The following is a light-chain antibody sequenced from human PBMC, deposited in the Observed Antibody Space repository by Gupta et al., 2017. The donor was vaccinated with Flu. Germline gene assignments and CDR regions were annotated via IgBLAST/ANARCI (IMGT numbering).Light chain of an antibody. J-gene: IGKJ1*01. V-gene: IGKV3-15*01. CDR3: QQYSNWTPET. CDR2: DAS. CDR1: QSVGSN. Sequence: EIVMTQSPATLSVSPGERVTLSCRASQSVGSNVAWYQQKPGQAPRLLIYDASSRAAGFPARFSGSGSGTEFTLTISSLQSEDFADYYCQQYSNWTPETFGQGTRVDIK.